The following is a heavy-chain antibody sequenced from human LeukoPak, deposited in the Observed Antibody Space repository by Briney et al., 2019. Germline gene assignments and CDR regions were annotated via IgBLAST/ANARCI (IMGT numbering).Heavy chain of an antibody. V-gene: IGHV3-7*02. Sequence: GGSLRLSCAASGFTFSSYWMSWVRQAPGKGLEWVANIKQDGSEKYYVDSVKGRFTISRDNAKNSLYLQMSSLRAEDTAVYYCVKGSGSGSSWYSHWFDPWGQGTLVTVSS. CDR1: GFTFSSYW. CDR2: IKQDGSEK. CDR3: VKGSGSGSSWYSHWFDP. J-gene: IGHJ5*02. D-gene: IGHD6-13*01.